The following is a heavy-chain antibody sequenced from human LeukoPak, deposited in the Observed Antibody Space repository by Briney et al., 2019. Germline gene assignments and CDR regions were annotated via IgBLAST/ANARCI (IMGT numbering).Heavy chain of an antibody. V-gene: IGHV4-59*08. CDR3: VRGSTLRHYQY. J-gene: IGHJ4*02. D-gene: IGHD3-16*01. Sequence: SETLSLTCTVSGGSISSYYWSWIRQPPGKGLEWIGYIYNTGSTNYNPSLKSRVTISVDTSKNQFSLKLRSVTAADTAVYYCVRGSTLRHYQYWGQGTLVTVSS. CDR1: GGSISSYY. CDR2: IYNTGST.